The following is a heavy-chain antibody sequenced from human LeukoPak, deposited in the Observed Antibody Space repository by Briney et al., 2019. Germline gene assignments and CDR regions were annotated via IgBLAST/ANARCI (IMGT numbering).Heavy chain of an antibody. Sequence: GGSLRLSCAASGFTFSSYSMNWVRQAPGKGLEWVSYISSSTSTIYYADSVKGRFTISRDNAKNSLYLQMNSLRAEDTALYYCARGDCSGGSCYLSLTTIDYWGQGTLVTVSS. J-gene: IGHJ4*02. CDR1: GFTFSSYS. CDR3: ARGDCSGGSCYLSLTTIDY. CDR2: ISSSTSTI. D-gene: IGHD2-15*01. V-gene: IGHV3-48*01.